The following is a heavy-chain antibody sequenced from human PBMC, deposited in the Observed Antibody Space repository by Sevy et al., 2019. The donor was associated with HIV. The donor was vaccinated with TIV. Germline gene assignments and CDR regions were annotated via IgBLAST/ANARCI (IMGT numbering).Heavy chain of an antibody. V-gene: IGHV3-30-3*01. CDR2: ISYDGSNK. Sequence: GGSLRLSCAASGFTFSSYAMHWVRQAPGKGLGWVAVISYDGSNKYYEDSVKGRFTISRDNSMNTLYLQMNSLRAEDTAVYYCARAPGYSSGWLFDYWGQGTLVTVSS. CDR1: GFTFSSYA. J-gene: IGHJ4*02. CDR3: ARAPGYSSGWLFDY. D-gene: IGHD6-19*01.